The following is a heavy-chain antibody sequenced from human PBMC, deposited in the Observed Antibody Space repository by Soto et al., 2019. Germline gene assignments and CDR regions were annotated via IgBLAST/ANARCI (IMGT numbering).Heavy chain of an antibody. V-gene: IGHV3-30*18. D-gene: IGHD6-19*01. Sequence: PGGSLRLSCAASGFTFSSYGMHWVRQAPGKGLAWVAVISYDGSNKYYADSVKGRFTISRDNSKNTLYLQMNSLRAEDTAVYYCAKDLSSGWYNYYYYYGMDVWGQGTTVTVSS. J-gene: IGHJ6*02. CDR3: AKDLSSGWYNYYYYYGMDV. CDR2: ISYDGSNK. CDR1: GFTFSSYG.